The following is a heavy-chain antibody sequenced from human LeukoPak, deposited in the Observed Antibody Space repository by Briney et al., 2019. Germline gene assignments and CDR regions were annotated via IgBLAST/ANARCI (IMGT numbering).Heavy chain of an antibody. Sequence: SETLSLTCTVSGGSISSYYWSWIRQPPGRGLEWIGYIYYSGSTNYNPSLKSRVTISVDTSKNQFSLKLSSVTAADTAVYYCARLAPPYYFDYWGQGTLVTVSS. V-gene: IGHV4-59*12. CDR3: ARLAPPYYFDY. CDR2: IYYSGST. CDR1: GGSISSYY. J-gene: IGHJ4*02.